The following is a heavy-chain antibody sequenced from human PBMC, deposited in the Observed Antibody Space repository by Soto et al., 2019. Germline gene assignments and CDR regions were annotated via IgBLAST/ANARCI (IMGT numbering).Heavy chain of an antibody. Sequence: QVHLVQSGPEVRKPGASVKISCKTSGYPFTAYAIHWVRQAPGQRPEWIAWINPDDGNTKYSQHFQGRVTIATDTSASTAYMELSSLKSADTAVYYCASSPERTSAVFDYWGQGTLVTVSS. J-gene: IGHJ4*02. CDR3: ASSPERTSAVFDY. V-gene: IGHV1-3*01. CDR1: GYPFTAYA. CDR2: INPDDGNT.